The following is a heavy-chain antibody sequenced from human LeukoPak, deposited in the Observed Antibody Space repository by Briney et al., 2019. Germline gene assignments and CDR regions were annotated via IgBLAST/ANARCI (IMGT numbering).Heavy chain of an antibody. D-gene: IGHD6-19*01. J-gene: IGHJ4*02. CDR3: ARAIAVVDY. CDR2: INPNSGGT. V-gene: IGHV1-2*02. Sequence: ASVKVSCKASGYTFTDYYIHWGRQAPGQGLEWMGWINPNSGGTNSAQKFQGRVTMTKDTSISTAYMELSRLRSDDTAVYFCARAIAVVDYWGQGTLVTVSS. CDR1: GYTFTDYY.